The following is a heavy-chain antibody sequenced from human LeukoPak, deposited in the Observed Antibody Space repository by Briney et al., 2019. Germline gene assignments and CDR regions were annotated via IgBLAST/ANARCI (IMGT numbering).Heavy chain of an antibody. J-gene: IGHJ3*02. CDR2: IIPIFGTA. D-gene: IGHD1-26*01. Sequence: SVKVSCKASGGTFSSYAISWVRQAPGQGLEWMGGIIPIFGTANYAQKLQGRVTMTTDTSTSTAYMELRSLRSDDTAVYYCASPRYSGSYGAFDIWGQGTMVTVSS. CDR3: ASPRYSGSYGAFDI. CDR1: GGTFSSYA. V-gene: IGHV1-69*05.